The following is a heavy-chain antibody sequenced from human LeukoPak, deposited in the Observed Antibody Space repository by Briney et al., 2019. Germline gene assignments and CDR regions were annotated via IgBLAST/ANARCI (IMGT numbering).Heavy chain of an antibody. Sequence: ASVKVSCKASGYTFTGYYMHWVRQAPGQGLEWMGWINPNSGGTNYAQKFQGRVTMTRDTSISTAYMERSRLRSDDTAVYYCARVGGSDSSAYYSPLRSYSYGMDVWGQGTTVTVS. V-gene: IGHV1-2*02. D-gene: IGHD3-22*01. J-gene: IGHJ6*02. CDR1: GYTFTGYY. CDR2: INPNSGGT. CDR3: ARVGGSDSSAYYSPLRSYSYGMDV.